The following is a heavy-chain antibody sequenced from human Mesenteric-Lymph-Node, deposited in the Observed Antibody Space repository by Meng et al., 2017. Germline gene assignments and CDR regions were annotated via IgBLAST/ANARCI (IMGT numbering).Heavy chain of an antibody. CDR2: IYPGDSDT. V-gene: IGHV5-51*01. CDR3: ARRYHYDSSGTYYFDY. CDR1: GYSFTSYW. J-gene: IGHJ4*02. D-gene: IGHD3-22*01. Sequence: GESLKISCKGSGYSFTSYWIGWVRQMPGKGLEWMGIIYPGDSDTRYSPSFQGQVTISADKSISTAYLQWSSLKASDTAMYYCARRYHYDSSGTYYFDYWGQGTLVTVSS.